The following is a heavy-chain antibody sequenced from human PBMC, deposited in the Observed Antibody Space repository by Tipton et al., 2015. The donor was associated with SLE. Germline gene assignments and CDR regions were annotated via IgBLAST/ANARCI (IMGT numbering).Heavy chain of an antibody. V-gene: IGHV4-59*12. CDR2: IYHSEGP. D-gene: IGHD6-13*01. J-gene: IGHJ5*02. CDR1: GGSISSYY. Sequence: TLSLTCTVSGGSISSYYWSWIRHSPGKGLEWIGYIYHSEGPTYNPSLRSRLTISVDTSKNQFSLRLSSVTAADTAVYYCARDQQLVQGWFDPWGQGTLATVSS. CDR3: ARDQQLVQGWFDP.